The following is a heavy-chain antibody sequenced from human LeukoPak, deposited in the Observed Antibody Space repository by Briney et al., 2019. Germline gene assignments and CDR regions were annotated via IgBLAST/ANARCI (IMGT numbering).Heavy chain of an antibody. V-gene: IGHV4-30-2*01. CDR2: IYHSGST. D-gene: IGHD6-13*01. J-gene: IGHJ4*02. CDR3: ARGSEGAAGTYYFDY. Sequence: SETLSLTCTVSGGSISSGGYYWSWIRQPPGKGLEWIGYIYHSGSTYYNPSLKSRVTISVDRSKNQFSLKLSSVTAADTAVYYCARGSEGAAGTYYFDYWGQGTLVTVSS. CDR1: GGSISSGGYY.